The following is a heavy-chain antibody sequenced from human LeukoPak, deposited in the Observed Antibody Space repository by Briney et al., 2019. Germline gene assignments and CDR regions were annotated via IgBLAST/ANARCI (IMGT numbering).Heavy chain of an antibody. CDR3: ARDHLGDSSYFDY. CDR2: IYYSGST. J-gene: IGHJ4*02. V-gene: IGHV4-59*01. D-gene: IGHD4-17*01. Sequence: SETLPLTCTVSGGSISSYYWSWLRQPPGKGLEWIGYIYYSGSTSYNPSLKSRVTISVDTSKNQFSLKLSSVTAADTAVYYCARDHLGDSSYFDYWGQGTVDTVSS. CDR1: GGSISSYY.